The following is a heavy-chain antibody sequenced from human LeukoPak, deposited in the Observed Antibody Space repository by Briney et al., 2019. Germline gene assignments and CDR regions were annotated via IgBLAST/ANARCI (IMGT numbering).Heavy chain of an antibody. CDR2: ITSRGEST. Sequence: GGSLRLSCAASGFTFSIYAMSWVRQAPGKGLQWVSSITSRGESTWYVDSVKGRFTITRDNSENTLYLQMHSLRAEDTAVYYCARDRPNYYGSDAQYYRRDGDYWGRGTLVSVSS. CDR1: GFTFSIYA. J-gene: IGHJ4*02. D-gene: IGHD3-10*01. V-gene: IGHV3-23*01. CDR3: ARDRPNYYGSDAQYYRRDGDY.